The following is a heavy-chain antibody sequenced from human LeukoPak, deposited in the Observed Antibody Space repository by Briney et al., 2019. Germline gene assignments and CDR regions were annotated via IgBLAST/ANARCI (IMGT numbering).Heavy chain of an antibody. CDR1: GASLKDHF. CDR2: ISYTGRT. D-gene: IGHD2-8*01. V-gene: IGHV4-59*11. Sequence: SGTLSLTCTVSGASLKDHFWTWIRQPPGKGLEWIGYISYTGRTNFNPSLKSRVTISLDKSKNQFSLILTSVTAADTALYFCARGTVSVFFDSWGQGSLVTVSS. CDR3: ARGTVSVFFDS. J-gene: IGHJ4*02.